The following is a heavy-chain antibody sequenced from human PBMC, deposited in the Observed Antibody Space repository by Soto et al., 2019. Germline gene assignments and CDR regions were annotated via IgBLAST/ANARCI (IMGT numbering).Heavy chain of an antibody. CDR1: GFSFSTYS. CDR3: ARWPANSRHFDS. CDR2: ISSAGTYI. J-gene: IGHJ4*02. Sequence: GSQRLSCAASGFSFSTYSMNWVRNTPGKGLEWVSSISSAGTYIYYADSAKGRFTISRDNANSSLYLQMSSLRAEDTAVYYCARWPANSRHFDSWGQGTLVTVSS. D-gene: IGHD6-13*01. V-gene: IGHV3-21*01.